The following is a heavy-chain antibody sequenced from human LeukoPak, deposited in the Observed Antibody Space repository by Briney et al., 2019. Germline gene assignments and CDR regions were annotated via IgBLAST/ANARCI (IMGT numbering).Heavy chain of an antibody. CDR3: TKDLMTGFSSGWYFAY. V-gene: IGHV3-23*01. CDR1: GFTFNGYA. D-gene: IGHD6-19*01. CDR2: TGGSDDNT. Sequence: GGSMRLSCEGSGFTFNGYAFSWVRQAPGKGLEWVAVTGGSDDNTHYADSGKGRFTISRDNSEKRLFLQMNSLRPDASALYYCTKDLMTGFSSGWYFAYWGQGTLVTVSS. J-gene: IGHJ4*02.